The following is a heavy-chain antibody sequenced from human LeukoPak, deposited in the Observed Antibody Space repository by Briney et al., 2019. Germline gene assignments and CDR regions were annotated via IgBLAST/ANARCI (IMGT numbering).Heavy chain of an antibody. J-gene: IGHJ4*02. CDR2: IHRDDKT. D-gene: IGHD3-22*01. CDR1: GFTVSSSF. CDR3: ASSHYYDSSGHIDY. V-gene: IGHV3-53*01. Sequence: PGGSLRLSCAASGFTVSSSFIYWVRRAPGKGLEWVSFIHRDDKTYYADSVKGRFTISRDNSKNTLCLQMNSLRAEDTAVYYCASSHYYDSSGHIDYWGQGTLVTVSS.